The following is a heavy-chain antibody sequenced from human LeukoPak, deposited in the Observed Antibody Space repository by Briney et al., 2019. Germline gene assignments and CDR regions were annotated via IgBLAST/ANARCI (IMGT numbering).Heavy chain of an antibody. CDR1: GYTFTGYY. D-gene: IGHD6-13*01. CDR3: ASHIAAAGYDYYYMDV. J-gene: IGHJ6*03. Sequence: GASVKVSCKASGYTFTGYYMHWVRQAPGQGLEWMGWINPNSGGTNYAQKFQGRVTMTRDTSISTAYMELSRLRSDDTAVYYCASHIAAAGYDYYYMDVRGKGTTVTVSS. V-gene: IGHV1-2*02. CDR2: INPNSGGT.